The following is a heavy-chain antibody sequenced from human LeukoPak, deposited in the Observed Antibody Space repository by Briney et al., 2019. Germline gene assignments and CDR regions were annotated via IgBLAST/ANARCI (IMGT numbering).Heavy chain of an antibody. CDR1: GGSISSYY. CDR2: IYYSGST. D-gene: IGHD6-19*01. Sequence: SETLSLTCTVSGGSISSYYWSWIRQPPGKGLEWIGYIYYSGSTNYNPSLKSRVTISVDTSKNQFSLKLSSVTAADTAVYYCASQHRLQWVAASGLGWFDPWGQGTLFTVSS. V-gene: IGHV4-59*01. J-gene: IGHJ5*02. CDR3: ASQHRLQWVAASGLGWFDP.